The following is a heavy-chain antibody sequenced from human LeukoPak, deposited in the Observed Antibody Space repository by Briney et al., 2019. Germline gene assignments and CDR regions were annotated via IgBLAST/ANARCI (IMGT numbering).Heavy chain of an antibody. D-gene: IGHD6-19*01. V-gene: IGHV1-18*01. CDR3: AREGVAVAGLDY. Sequence: ASVKVSCKTSGYNFISYGINWMRQAPGQGLEWMGWISVYNGNTNYAQKLQGRITLTTDASTGTVYMELRSLGSDDTAVYYCAREGVAVAGLDYWGQGTLVTVSS. CDR1: GYNFISYG. CDR2: ISVYNGNT. J-gene: IGHJ4*02.